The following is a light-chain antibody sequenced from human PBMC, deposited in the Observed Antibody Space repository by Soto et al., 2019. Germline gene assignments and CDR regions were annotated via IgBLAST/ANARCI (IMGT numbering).Light chain of an antibody. CDR2: NHS. V-gene: IGLV1-44*01. CDR1: ESNIGNNA. CDR3: ATWDDSVSGQV. Sequence: QSVLIQPPSTSATPGQRVTFSCSGSESNIGNNAVNWYQHLPGAAPKLVIYNHSQRPSGVPDRFSGSRSGTSASLAISGLQSEDEGVYYCATWDDSVSGQVFGGGTKLTVL. J-gene: IGLJ2*01.